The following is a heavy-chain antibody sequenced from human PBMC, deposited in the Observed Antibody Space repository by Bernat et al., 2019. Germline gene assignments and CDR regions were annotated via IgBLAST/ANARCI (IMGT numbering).Heavy chain of an antibody. CDR3: AKDWHSSWQLEAFDI. Sequence: EVQLLESGGGLVQPGGSLRLSCAASGFTCSRYVMSWVRQAPGKGLEWVSGISGSDGSTYYADSVKGRFTISRDNSKNTLYLEMNSLRGEDTAVYYCAKDWHSSWQLEAFDIWGQVTMVTVSS. CDR2: ISGSDGST. V-gene: IGHV3-23*01. CDR1: GFTCSRYV. D-gene: IGHD6-13*01. J-gene: IGHJ3*02.